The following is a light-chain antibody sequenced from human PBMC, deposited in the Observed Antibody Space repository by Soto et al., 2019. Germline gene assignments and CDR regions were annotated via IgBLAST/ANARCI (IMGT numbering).Light chain of an antibody. V-gene: IGKV1-5*01. CDR1: QGIVRW. CDR3: QLYSGFSRT. Sequence: TLSPATVSASIGDRVTITCRASQGIVRWLAWYQQKPGKAPKLLIYDASTLESGVPSRFSGSGAGTEFTLTISSLQPDDFAPYYCQLYSGFSRTFGQGAKVDVK. J-gene: IGKJ1*01. CDR2: DAS.